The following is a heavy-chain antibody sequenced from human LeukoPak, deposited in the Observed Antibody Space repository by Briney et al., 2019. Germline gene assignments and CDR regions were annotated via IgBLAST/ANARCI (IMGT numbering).Heavy chain of an antibody. V-gene: IGHV1-2*02. CDR2: INPNSGGT. CDR1: GYTFTGYY. J-gene: IGHJ6*03. CDR3: ARGYYDSSPYYYYYMDV. D-gene: IGHD3-22*01. Sequence: ASVKVSCKASGYTFTGYYMHWVRQAPGQGLEWMGWINPNSGGTNYAQKFQGRVTMTRDTSINTAYMELSRLRSDDTAVYYCARGYYDSSPYYYYYMDVWGKGTTVTVSS.